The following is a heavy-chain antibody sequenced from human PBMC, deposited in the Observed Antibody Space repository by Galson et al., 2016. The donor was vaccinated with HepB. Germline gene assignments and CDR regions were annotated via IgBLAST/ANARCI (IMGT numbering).Heavy chain of an antibody. CDR2: ISFDGSNK. J-gene: IGHJ4*01. D-gene: IGHD2-2*01. CDR1: GFTFSSYA. CDR3: ARVGYCSSTTCRQAYDY. V-gene: IGHV3-30-3*01. Sequence: SLRLSCAASGFTFSSYAMHWVRQAPGKGLEWVAVISFDGSNKYYADSVKGRFTISRDDSKNSLYLQMNSLKIEDTAVYYCARVGYCSSTTCRQAYDYWGQGTLVTVSS.